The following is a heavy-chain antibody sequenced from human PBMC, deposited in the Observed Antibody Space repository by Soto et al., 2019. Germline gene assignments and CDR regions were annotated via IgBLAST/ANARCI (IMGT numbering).Heavy chain of an antibody. D-gene: IGHD2-15*01. CDR1: GGSISSYY. CDR2: IYNSGST. Sequence: SETLSLTCTVSGGSISSYYWTWIRQSPGKGLEWIGDIYNSGSTNYNSSLKSRVTISVDTSKNQLSLRLSSVTAADTAVYYCARPLKVCSGGSCYPGAIAYWGQGTLVTVSS. CDR3: ARPLKVCSGGSCYPGAIAY. V-gene: IGHV4-59*01. J-gene: IGHJ4*02.